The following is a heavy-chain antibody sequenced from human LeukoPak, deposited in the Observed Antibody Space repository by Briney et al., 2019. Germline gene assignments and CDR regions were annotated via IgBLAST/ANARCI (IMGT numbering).Heavy chain of an antibody. CDR2: IGTAGDT. V-gene: IGHV3-13*01. J-gene: IGHJ4*02. CDR3: ARASSWPLILDY. D-gene: IGHD6-13*01. CDR1: GFTFSSYD. Sequence: PGGSLRLSCAASGFTFSSYDMHWVRQATGKGLEWVSAIGTAGDTYYPGSVKGRFTISRENAKNSLYLQMNSLRAGDTAVYYCARASSWPLILDYWGQGTLVTVSS.